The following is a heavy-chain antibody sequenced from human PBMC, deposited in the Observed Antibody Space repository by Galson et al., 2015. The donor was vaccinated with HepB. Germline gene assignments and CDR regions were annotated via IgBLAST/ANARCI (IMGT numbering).Heavy chain of an antibody. CDR2: MNPNSGNT. J-gene: IGHJ4*02. D-gene: IGHD3-22*01. Sequence: SVKVSCKASGYTFTSYDINWVRQATGQGLEWMGWMNPNSGNTGYAQKFQGRVTMTRNTSISTAYMELSGLGSEDTAVYYCARHHYYDSSDYLWGQGTLVTVSS. V-gene: IGHV1-8*01. CDR3: ARHHYYDSSDYL. CDR1: GYTFTSYD.